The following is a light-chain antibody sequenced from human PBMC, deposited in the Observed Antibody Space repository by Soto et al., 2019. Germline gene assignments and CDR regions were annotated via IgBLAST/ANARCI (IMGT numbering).Light chain of an antibody. CDR2: EVS. J-gene: IGLJ3*02. CDR3: SSYTTSGTPV. Sequence: QSALTQPASVSGSPGQTITISCTGTSSDVGGYNYLSWYQQHPGKAPKVMIYEVSNRPSGVSNRFSGSKSGNTASLTLSGLQAEDEDDYFCSSYTTSGTPVFGGGTKLTVL. V-gene: IGLV2-14*01. CDR1: SSDVGGYNY.